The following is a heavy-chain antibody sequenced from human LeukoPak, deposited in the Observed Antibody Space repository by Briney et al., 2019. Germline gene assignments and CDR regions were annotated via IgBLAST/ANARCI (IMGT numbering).Heavy chain of an antibody. CDR1: GGTFSSYA. CDR2: IIPIFGTA. V-gene: IGHV1-69*05. D-gene: IGHD6-13*01. Sequence: SVKVSCXASGGTFSSYAISWVRQAPGQGLEWMGGIIPIFGTANYAQKFQGRVTITTDEPTSTAYMELSSLRSEDTAVYYCARDREAGSSWTFDYWGQGTLVTVSS. J-gene: IGHJ4*02. CDR3: ARDREAGSSWTFDY.